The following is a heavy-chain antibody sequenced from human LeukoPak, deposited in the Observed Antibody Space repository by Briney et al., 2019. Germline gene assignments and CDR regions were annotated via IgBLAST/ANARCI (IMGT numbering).Heavy chain of an antibody. J-gene: IGHJ4*02. D-gene: IGHD2/OR15-2a*01. CDR2: IFYSGNT. Sequence: PSETLSLTCTVSGGSISSYYWNWIRQPPGKGLERIGYIFYSGNTNYNPSLKSRVSISVDTSKNQFSLKLTSVTAADTAVYYCGRGHDYLLDYWGQGTLVTVSS. CDR3: GRGHDYLLDY. V-gene: IGHV4-59*08. CDR1: GGSISSYY.